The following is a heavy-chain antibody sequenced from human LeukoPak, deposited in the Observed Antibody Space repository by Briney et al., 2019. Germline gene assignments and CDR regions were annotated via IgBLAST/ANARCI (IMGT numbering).Heavy chain of an antibody. V-gene: IGHV1-46*01. CDR2: INPSGGST. CDR3: AKEDGYCSSTSCYYYFDY. J-gene: IGHJ4*02. D-gene: IGHD2-2*01. CDR1: GYTFTSYY. Sequence: ASVKVSCKASGYTFTSYYMHWVRQAPGQGLEWMGIINPSGGSTSYAQKFQGRVTMTRDTSTSTVYMELSSLKSEDTAVYYCAKEDGYCSSTSCYYYFDYWGQGTLVTVSS.